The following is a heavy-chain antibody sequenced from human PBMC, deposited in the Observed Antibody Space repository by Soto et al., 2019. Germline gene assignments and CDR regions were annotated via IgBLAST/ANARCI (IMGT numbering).Heavy chain of an antibody. Sequence: PGGSLRLSCAASGFTFSSYSMNWVRQAPGKGLEWVSSISSSSSYIYYADSVKGRFTISRDNAKNSLYLQMNSLRAEDTAVYYCARDGYNSIPYDYWGQGTLVTVSS. V-gene: IGHV3-21*01. J-gene: IGHJ4*02. CDR2: ISSSSSYI. CDR3: ARDGYNSIPYDY. D-gene: IGHD5-12*01. CDR1: GFTFSSYS.